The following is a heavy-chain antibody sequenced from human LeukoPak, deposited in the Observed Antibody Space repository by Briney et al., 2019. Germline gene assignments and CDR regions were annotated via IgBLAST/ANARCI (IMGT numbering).Heavy chain of an antibody. V-gene: IGHV4-59*01. Sequence: PSETLSLTCTVSGGSISSYYWSWIRQPPGKGLEWIGYIYYSGSTNYNPSLKSRVTISVDTSKNQFSLKLSSVTAADTAVYYCARDLGYCSSTSCYLNWFDPWAREPWSPSPQ. CDR3: ARDLGYCSSTSCYLNWFDP. D-gene: IGHD2-2*01. CDR2: IYYSGST. CDR1: GGSISSYY. J-gene: IGHJ5*02.